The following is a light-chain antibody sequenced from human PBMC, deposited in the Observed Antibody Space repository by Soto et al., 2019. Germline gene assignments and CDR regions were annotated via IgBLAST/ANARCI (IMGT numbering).Light chain of an antibody. CDR2: KAS. J-gene: IGKJ1*01. Sequence: DIQMTQSPSTLSASVGDRVTITCRASQSISSWLAWYQQKPGKAPKLLIYKASSLESGVPSRFSGSGSGTEFTLTISSLQPHDFATYYCQQYNSYSQTFGQGTKVAIK. CDR1: QSISSW. V-gene: IGKV1-5*03. CDR3: QQYNSYSQT.